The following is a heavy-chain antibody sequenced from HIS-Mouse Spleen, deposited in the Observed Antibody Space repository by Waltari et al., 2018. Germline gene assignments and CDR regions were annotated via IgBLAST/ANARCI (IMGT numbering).Heavy chain of an antibody. CDR3: ARLIVATIKAFDI. CDR2: INHSGST. Sequence: QVQLQQWGAGLLKPSETLSLTCAVYGGSFSGYYWSWHRQPPGKGLEWIGEINHSGSTNYNPSLKSRVTISVDTSKNQFSLKLSSVTAADTAVYYCARLIVATIKAFDIWGQGTMVTVSS. J-gene: IGHJ3*02. V-gene: IGHV4-34*01. D-gene: IGHD5-12*01. CDR1: GGSFSGYY.